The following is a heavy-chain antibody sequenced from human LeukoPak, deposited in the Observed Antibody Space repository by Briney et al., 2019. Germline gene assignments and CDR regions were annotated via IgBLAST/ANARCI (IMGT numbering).Heavy chain of an antibody. V-gene: IGHV4-39*01. J-gene: IGHJ6*03. Sequence: PSETLSLTCTVSGGSISSSSYYWGWIRQPPGKGLEWIGSIYYRGSTYYNPSLKSRVTISVDTSKNQFSLKLSSVTAADTAVYYCARRGLGMTYYYYMDVWGKGTTVTVSS. CDR2: IYYRGST. D-gene: IGHD1-26*01. CDR1: GGSISSSSYY. CDR3: ARRGLGMTYYYYMDV.